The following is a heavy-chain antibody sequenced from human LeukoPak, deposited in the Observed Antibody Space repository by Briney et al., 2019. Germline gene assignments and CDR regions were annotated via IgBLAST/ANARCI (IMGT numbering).Heavy chain of an antibody. CDR1: GFPFSSHS. CDR3: VREGLFY. V-gene: IGHV3-21*01. J-gene: IGHJ4*02. D-gene: IGHD3-22*01. Sequence: GGSLRLSCAASGFPFSSHSMNWVRQAPGKGLEWVSSLSGSSSYIYYADSVKGRFTISGDNAKNSLYLQMNSLRAEDTAVYCCVREGLFYWGQGTLVTVSS. CDR2: LSGSSSYI.